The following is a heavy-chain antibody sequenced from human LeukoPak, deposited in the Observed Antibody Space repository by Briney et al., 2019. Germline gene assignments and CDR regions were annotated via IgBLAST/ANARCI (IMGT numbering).Heavy chain of an antibody. CDR2: IIPIFGKA. V-gene: IGHV1-69*01. CDR1: GGTFSSYA. CDR3: AIGITGTTSFDY. D-gene: IGHD1-7*01. Sequence: SVKVSCKASGGTFSSYAISWVRQARGQGIEGMGGIIPIFGKAKYAQKFQGRVTITADESTSTAYMELSSLRSEDTAVYYCAIGITGTTSFDYWGQGTLVTVSS. J-gene: IGHJ4*02.